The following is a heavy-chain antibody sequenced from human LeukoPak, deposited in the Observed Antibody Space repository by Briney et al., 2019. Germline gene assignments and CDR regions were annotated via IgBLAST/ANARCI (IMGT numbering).Heavy chain of an antibody. CDR3: ARARGYYDSSGYYPNWFDP. CDR2: IYYSGST. CDR1: GGSISSGDYY. Sequence: SETLSLTCTVSGGSISSGDYYWSWIRQPPGKGLEWIGYIYYSGSTYYNPSLKSRVTISVDTSKNQFSLKLSSVTAADTAVYYCARARGYYDSSGYYPNWFDPWGQGTLVTVSS. J-gene: IGHJ5*02. V-gene: IGHV4-30-4*02. D-gene: IGHD3-22*01.